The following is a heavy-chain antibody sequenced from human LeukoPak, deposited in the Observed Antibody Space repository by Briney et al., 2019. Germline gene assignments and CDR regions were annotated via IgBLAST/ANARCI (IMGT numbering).Heavy chain of an antibody. CDR2: INHSGST. D-gene: IGHD3-16*02. J-gene: IGHJ4*02. V-gene: IGHV4-34*01. Sequence: PSETLSLTCAVYGGSFSGYYWSWIRQPPGKGLEWIGEINHSGSTNYNPSLESRVTISVDTSKNQFSLKLSSVTAADTAVYCCARGGTYYDYVWGSYRHGDYFDYWGQGTLVTVSS. CDR1: GGSFSGYY. CDR3: ARGGTYYDYVWGSYRHGDYFDY.